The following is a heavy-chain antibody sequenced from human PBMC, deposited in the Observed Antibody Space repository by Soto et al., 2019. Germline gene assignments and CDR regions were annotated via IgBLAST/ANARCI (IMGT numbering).Heavy chain of an antibody. CDR1: GGSFSGYY. D-gene: IGHD2-15*01. CDR2: INHSGST. V-gene: IGHV4-34*01. Sequence: QVQLQQWGAGLLKPSETLSLTCAVYGGSFSGYYWSWIRQPPGKGLEWIGEINHSGSTNYNPSLKSRVTISVDTSKNQFSLKLSSVTAADTAVYYCAREGYCSGGSCPDPWGQGTLVTVSS. CDR3: AREGYCSGGSCPDP. J-gene: IGHJ5*02.